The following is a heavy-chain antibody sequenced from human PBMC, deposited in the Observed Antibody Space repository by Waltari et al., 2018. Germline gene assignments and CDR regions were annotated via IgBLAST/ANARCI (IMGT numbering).Heavy chain of an antibody. J-gene: IGHJ4*02. CDR3: ARVSKGIHFDY. CDR1: GFTFSSYA. Sequence: QVQLVESGGGVVQPGRSLRLSCAASGFTFSSYAMHWVRQAPGKGLEWVAVISYDGSNKYYADSVKGQFTISRDNSKNTLYLQMNSLRVEDTAIYYCARVSKGIHFDYWGQGTLVTVSS. CDR2: ISYDGSNK. V-gene: IGHV3-30*07.